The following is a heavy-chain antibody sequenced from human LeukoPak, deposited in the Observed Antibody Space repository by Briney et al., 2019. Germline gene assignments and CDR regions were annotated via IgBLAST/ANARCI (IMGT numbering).Heavy chain of an antibody. CDR2: IYYSGST. J-gene: IGHJ5*02. D-gene: IGHD2-2*01. V-gene: IGHV4-30-4*01. CDR1: GGSISSGDYY. CDR3: ARERVSCSSTSCYAS. Sequence: SQTLSLTCTVSGGSISSGDYYWSWIRQPPGKGLEWIGYIYYSGSTYYSPSLKSRVTISVDTSKNQFSLKLSSVTAADTAVYYCARERVSCSSTSCYASWGQGTLVTVSS.